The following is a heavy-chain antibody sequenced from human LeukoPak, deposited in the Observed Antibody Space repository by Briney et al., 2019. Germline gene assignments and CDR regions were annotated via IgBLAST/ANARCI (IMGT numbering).Heavy chain of an antibody. CDR3: ATTIAARPHY. V-gene: IGHV5-10-1*01. CDR1: GYSFTSYW. Sequence: PGESLKISCKGSGYSFTSYWISWVRQMPGKGLEWMGRIDPSDSYTNYSPSFQGHVTISADKSISTAYLQWSSLKASDTAMYYCATTIAARPHYWGQGTLVTVSS. CDR2: IDPSDSYT. D-gene: IGHD6-6*01. J-gene: IGHJ4*02.